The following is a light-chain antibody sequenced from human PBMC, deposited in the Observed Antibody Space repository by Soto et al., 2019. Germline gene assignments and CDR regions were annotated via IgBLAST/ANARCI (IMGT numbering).Light chain of an antibody. J-gene: IGLJ2*01. CDR3: AAWDDSLNGVL. CDR2: YDD. Sequence: QSVLTQPPSVSEAPRQRVTISCSGSSSNIGNNAVNWYQQLPGKAPKLLIYYDDLLPSGVSDRFSGSKSGTSASLAISGLQSEDEADYYCAAWDDSLNGVLFCGGTKVTVL. CDR1: SSNIGNNA. V-gene: IGLV1-36*01.